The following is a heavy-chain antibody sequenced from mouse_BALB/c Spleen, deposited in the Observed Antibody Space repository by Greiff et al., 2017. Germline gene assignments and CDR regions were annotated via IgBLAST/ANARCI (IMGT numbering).Heavy chain of an antibody. CDR3: ARSGGYDFAMDY. D-gene: IGHD2-14*01. CDR1: GYTFTDYA. CDR2: IRTYYGEA. V-gene: IGHV1S137*01. J-gene: IGHJ4*01. Sequence: VKLMESGAELVRPGVSVKISCKGSGYTFTDYAMNWVKQSHAKSLEWIGVIRTYYGEASYNQQFKGKATMNVDKSSSKAYMELDRLTSEDSAIYYCARSGGYDFAMDYWGQGTSVTVSS.